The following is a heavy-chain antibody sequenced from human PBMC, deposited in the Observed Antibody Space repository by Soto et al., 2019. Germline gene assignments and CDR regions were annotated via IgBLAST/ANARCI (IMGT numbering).Heavy chain of an antibody. J-gene: IGHJ5*02. Sequence: KPSETLSLTCTVSGGSISSGDYYWSWIRQPPGKGLEWIGYIYYSGSTYYNPSLKSRVTISVDTSKNQFSLKLSSVTAADTAVYYCAREAARDNWFDPWGQGTLVTVSS. D-gene: IGHD6-6*01. V-gene: IGHV4-30-4*01. CDR1: GGSISSGDYY. CDR2: IYYSGST. CDR3: AREAARDNWFDP.